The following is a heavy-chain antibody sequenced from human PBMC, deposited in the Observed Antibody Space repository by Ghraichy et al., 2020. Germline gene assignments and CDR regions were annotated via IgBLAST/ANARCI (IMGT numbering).Heavy chain of an antibody. D-gene: IGHD2-15*01. CDR3: AKAWGYCSGGICPEYNWFDP. J-gene: IGHJ5*02. Sequence: LSLTCAASGFTFSSYAMNWVRQAPGKGLEWVSRISGSGGTTYYADSVKGRFTISRDNSKNTLHLQMNSLRVEDTAVYYCAKAWGYCSGGICPEYNWFDPWGQGTLVTVSS. V-gene: IGHV3-23*01. CDR1: GFTFSSYA. CDR2: ISGSGGTT.